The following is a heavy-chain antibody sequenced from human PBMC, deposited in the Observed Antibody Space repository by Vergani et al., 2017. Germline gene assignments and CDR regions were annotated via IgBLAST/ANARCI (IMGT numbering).Heavy chain of an antibody. Sequence: QVQLVQSGAEVKKPGASVKVSCKASGYTFTSYAMHWVRQAPGQRLEWMGWINAGNGNTKYSQKFQGRVTITRETSASTAYMELSSLRSEDTAVYYCARDGPPELRRGTWDYWGQGTLVTVSS. J-gene: IGHJ4*02. CDR3: ARDGPPELRRGTWDY. D-gene: IGHD1-7*01. V-gene: IGHV1-3*01. CDR1: GYTFTSYA. CDR2: INAGNGNT.